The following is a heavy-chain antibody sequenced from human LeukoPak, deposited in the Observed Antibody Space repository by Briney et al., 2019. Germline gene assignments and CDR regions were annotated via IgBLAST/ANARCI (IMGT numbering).Heavy chain of an antibody. J-gene: IGHJ4*02. D-gene: IGHD4-17*01. CDR1: GASITSGDHY. V-gene: IGHV4-39*07. CDR2: IPSRGSG. Sequence: PSETLSLTCTVSGASITSGDHYWAWIRQPPGKGLEWIGSIPSRGSGNYNPSIKSRVAMSPDTSGSHFSLKQSSVTAADTAVYYCARDRSSYGKGHYDFWGQGTLVTVSS. CDR3: ARDRSSYGKGHYDF.